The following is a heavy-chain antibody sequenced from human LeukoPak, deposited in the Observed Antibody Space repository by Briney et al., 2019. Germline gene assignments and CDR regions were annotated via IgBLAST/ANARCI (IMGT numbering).Heavy chain of an antibody. CDR3: ARDMGIVVVGYYYGMDV. D-gene: IGHD2-2*03. Sequence: GRSLRLSCAASGFTFSSYAMHWVRQAPGKGLEWVAVISYDGSNKYYADSVKGRFTISRDNSKNTLYLQMNSLRAEDTAAYYCARDMGIVVVGYYYGMDVWGQGTTVTVSS. V-gene: IGHV3-30*04. CDR1: GFTFSSYA. CDR2: ISYDGSNK. J-gene: IGHJ6*02.